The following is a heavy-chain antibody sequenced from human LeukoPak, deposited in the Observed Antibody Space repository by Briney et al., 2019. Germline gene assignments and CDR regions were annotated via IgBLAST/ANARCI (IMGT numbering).Heavy chain of an antibody. CDR2: ISSSSSYI. CDR1: GFTFSSYS. J-gene: IGHJ4*02. D-gene: IGHD6-19*01. V-gene: IGHV3-21*01. CDR3: ARSGSGWYPDY. Sequence: PGGSLRLSCAASGFTFSSYSMNWVRQAPGKGLEWVSYISSSSSYIHYAGSVKGRFTISRGNAKNSLFLQMNSLRAEDTAVYYCARSGSGWYPDYWGQGTLVTVSS.